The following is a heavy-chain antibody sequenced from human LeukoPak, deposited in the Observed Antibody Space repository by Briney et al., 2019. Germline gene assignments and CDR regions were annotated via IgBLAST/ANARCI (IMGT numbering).Heavy chain of an antibody. CDR3: ARGEDFLTLTTDY. J-gene: IGHJ4*02. D-gene: IGHD3-9*01. CDR1: GFTFSAYW. V-gene: IGHV3-74*01. CDR2: INSDGSTT. Sequence: GGSLRLSGAASGFTFSAYWMHWVRQAPGKGLVWVSRINSDGSTTNYADSVKGRFTISRDNAKNTLYLQMNSLRAEDTAVYYCARGEDFLTLTTDYWGQGTLVTVSS.